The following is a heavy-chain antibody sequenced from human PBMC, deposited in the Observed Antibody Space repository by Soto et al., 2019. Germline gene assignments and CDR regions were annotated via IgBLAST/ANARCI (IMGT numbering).Heavy chain of an antibody. J-gene: IGHJ4*02. V-gene: IGHV3-23*01. Sequence: GVSLRLSCAASGFTFSSYAMSWVRQAPGKGLEWVSAISGSGGSTYYADSVKGRFTISRDNSKNTLYLQMNSLRAEDTAVYYCAKGDYYDISGYGLGWGYWGQGTLVTVSS. D-gene: IGHD3-22*01. CDR1: GFTFSSYA. CDR2: ISGSGGST. CDR3: AKGDYYDISGYGLGWGY.